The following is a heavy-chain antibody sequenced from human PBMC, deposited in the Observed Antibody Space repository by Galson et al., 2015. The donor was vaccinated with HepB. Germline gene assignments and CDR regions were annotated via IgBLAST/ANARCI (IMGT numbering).Heavy chain of an antibody. J-gene: IGHJ5*02. CDR1: GFSISSNW. CDR2: IKQDGSEQ. Sequence: SLRLSCAASGFSISSNWMTWLRQAPGKGLERVANIKQDGSEQDYMDSVKGRFTVSRDNARNLLYLQMNSLRAEDTAVYYCARERNTNYGWFDPWGQGTLVTVSS. V-gene: IGHV3-7*01. CDR3: ARERNTNYGWFDP. D-gene: IGHD3-16*01.